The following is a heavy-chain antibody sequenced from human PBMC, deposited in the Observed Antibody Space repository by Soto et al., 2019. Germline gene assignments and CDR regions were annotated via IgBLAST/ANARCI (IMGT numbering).Heavy chain of an antibody. D-gene: IGHD3-3*01. CDR1: GFTFSSHA. CDR3: AKLYNDFSPGYYGGPFRN. CDR2: ISGSAGIT. J-gene: IGHJ4*02. Sequence: EVQLLESGGGLVQPGGSLRLSCAASGFTFSSHAMSWVRQAPGKGLEWVSGISGSAGITYYADSVKGRFTISRDNFDNVLYMQMNSLRAEDTAIYYCAKLYNDFSPGYYGGPFRNWGQGTLVTVSS. V-gene: IGHV3-23*01.